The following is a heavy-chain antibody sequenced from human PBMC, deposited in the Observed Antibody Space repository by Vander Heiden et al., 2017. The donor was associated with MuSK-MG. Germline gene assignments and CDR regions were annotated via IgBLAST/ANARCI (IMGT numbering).Heavy chain of an antibody. J-gene: IGHJ1*01. CDR3: AKSQWLGAEYFQY. D-gene: IGHD6-19*01. Sequence: QVQLVESGGGVVQPGRSLRLPCAASGFTFSSYGMHWVRQATGKGLEWVAVIWDDGSNKYYTDSVKGRFTISRDNSKNTLYLQMNSLRAEDTAVYYCAKSQWLGAEYFQYWGQGTLVTVSS. CDR1: GFTFSSYG. V-gene: IGHV3-33*06. CDR2: IWDDGSNK.